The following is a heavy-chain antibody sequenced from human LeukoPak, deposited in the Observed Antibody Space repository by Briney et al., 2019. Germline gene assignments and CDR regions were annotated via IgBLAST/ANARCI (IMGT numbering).Heavy chain of an antibody. Sequence: TGGSLRLSCAASGLTVSSNYMSWVRQAPGKGLEWVSVIFSGGSTDYADSLKGRFTISRDNFRNTLYLQMNSLRAEDTAVYYCAGGAGGTWEYYFDSWGQGTLVTVSS. CDR1: GLTVSSNY. CDR3: AGGAGGTWEYYFDS. V-gene: IGHV3-53*01. D-gene: IGHD1-26*01. J-gene: IGHJ4*02. CDR2: IFSGGST.